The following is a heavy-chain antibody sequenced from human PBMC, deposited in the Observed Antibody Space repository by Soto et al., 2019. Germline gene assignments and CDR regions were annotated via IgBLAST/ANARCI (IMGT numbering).Heavy chain of an antibody. V-gene: IGHV3-74*01. J-gene: IGHJ5*02. D-gene: IGHD2-15*01. Sequence: GGSLRLSCAASGLTFNRYWMHWVRHAPGKGLVWVSHINTDGSNTNYADSVKGRFTISRDNAKSTLFLQMNSLRDEDTAVYYCARQLCSGANCYTYYFDPWGQGIPVTVSS. CDR1: GLTFNRYW. CDR3: ARQLCSGANCYTYYFDP. CDR2: INTDGSNT.